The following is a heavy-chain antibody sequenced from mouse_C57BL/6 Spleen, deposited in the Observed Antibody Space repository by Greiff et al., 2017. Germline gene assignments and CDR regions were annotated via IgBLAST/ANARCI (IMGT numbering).Heavy chain of an antibody. Sequence: QVQLKQSGAELVKPGASVKISCKASGYAFSSYWMNWVKQRPGKGLEWIGQIYPGDGDTNYNGKFKGKATLTADKSSSTAYMQLSSLTSEDSAVYFCARRDYYVGGYAMDYWGQGTSVTVSS. CDR2: IYPGDGDT. CDR1: GYAFSSYW. D-gene: IGHD1-1*01. CDR3: ARRDYYVGGYAMDY. J-gene: IGHJ4*01. V-gene: IGHV1-80*01.